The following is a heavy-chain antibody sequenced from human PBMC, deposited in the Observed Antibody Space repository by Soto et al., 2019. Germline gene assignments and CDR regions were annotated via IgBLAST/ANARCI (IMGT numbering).Heavy chain of an antibody. CDR3: AKDHYYGSGSYFGYYYGMDV. CDR2: ISYDGSNK. CDR1: GFTFSSYG. D-gene: IGHD3-10*01. V-gene: IGHV3-30*18. Sequence: QVQLVESGGGVVQPGRSLRLSCAASGFTFSSYGMHWVRQAPGKGLEWVAVISYDGSNKYYADSVKGRFTISRDNSKNTLYLQMNSLRAEDTAVYYCAKDHYYGSGSYFGYYYGMDVWGQGTTVTVSS. J-gene: IGHJ6*02.